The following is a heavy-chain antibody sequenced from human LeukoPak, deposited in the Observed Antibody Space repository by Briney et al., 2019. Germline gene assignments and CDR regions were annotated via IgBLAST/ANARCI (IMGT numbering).Heavy chain of an antibody. CDR1: GGSFSGYY. CDR3: ARGPILSIAARQTRPFDY. D-gene: IGHD6-6*01. CDR2: INHSGST. J-gene: IGHJ4*02. V-gene: IGHV4-34*01. Sequence: SETLSLTCAVYGGSFSGYYWSWIRQPPGKGLEWIGEINHSGSTNYNPSLKSRVTISVDTSKNQFSLKLSSVTAADAAVYYCARGPILSIAARQTRPFDYWGQGTLVTVSS.